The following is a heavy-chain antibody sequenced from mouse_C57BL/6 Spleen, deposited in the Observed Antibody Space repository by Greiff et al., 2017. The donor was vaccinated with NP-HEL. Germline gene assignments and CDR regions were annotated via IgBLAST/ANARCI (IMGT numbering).Heavy chain of an antibody. CDR3: ARFYGNYGYFDV. D-gene: IGHD2-1*01. CDR2: IYPRSGNT. CDR1: GYTFTSYG. J-gene: IGHJ1*03. V-gene: IGHV1-81*01. Sequence: QVQLQQSGAELARPGASVKLSCKASGYTFTSYGISWVKQRTGQGLEWIGEIYPRSGNTYYNEKFKGKATLTADKSSSTAYMELRSLTSEDSAVYFCARFYGNYGYFDVWGTGTTVTVSS.